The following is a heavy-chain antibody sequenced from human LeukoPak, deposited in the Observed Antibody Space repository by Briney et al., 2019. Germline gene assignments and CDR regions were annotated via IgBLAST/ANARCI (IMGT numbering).Heavy chain of an antibody. J-gene: IGHJ4*02. CDR1: GGSFSGYY. CDR3: ARYLCSGGSCYSGFDY. CDR2: INHSGST. D-gene: IGHD2-15*01. Sequence: SETLSLTCAVYGGSFSGYYWSWIRQPPGKGLEWIGEINHSGSTNYNPSLKSRVTISVDTSKNQFSLKLSSVTAADTAVYYCARYLCSGGSCYSGFDYWGQGTLVTVSS. V-gene: IGHV4-34*01.